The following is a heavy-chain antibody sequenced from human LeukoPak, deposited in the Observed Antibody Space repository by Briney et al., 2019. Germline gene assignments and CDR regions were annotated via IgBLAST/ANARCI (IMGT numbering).Heavy chain of an antibody. J-gene: IGHJ4*02. CDR3: AREVGYAGVDY. D-gene: IGHD5-12*01. CDR2: IWSDGSKK. CDR1: GFTFSSFG. Sequence: GGSLRLSCAASGFTFSSFGMHWVRQAPGKGLEWVAVIWSDGSKKYYADSVTGRFTISRDNSKNMLYLQMDSLRAEDTAVYYCAREVGYAGVDYWGQGTLVTVSA. V-gene: IGHV3-33*01.